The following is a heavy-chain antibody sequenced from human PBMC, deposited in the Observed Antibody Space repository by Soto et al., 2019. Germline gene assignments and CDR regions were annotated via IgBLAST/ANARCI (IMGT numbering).Heavy chain of an antibody. Sequence: GGSQRLSGAASGFTFSSYSMNWVRQAPGKGLEWVSSISSRSDYIFYADSVKGRFTSSRDNAKNSLFLQMNSLRAEDTAVYYCGRDGGAGGSQFFYSTDVWGTGTTVTVSS. J-gene: IGHJ6*04. V-gene: IGHV3-21*01. CDR2: ISSRSDYI. CDR3: GRDGGAGGSQFFYSTDV. D-gene: IGHD2-21*01. CDR1: GFTFSSYS.